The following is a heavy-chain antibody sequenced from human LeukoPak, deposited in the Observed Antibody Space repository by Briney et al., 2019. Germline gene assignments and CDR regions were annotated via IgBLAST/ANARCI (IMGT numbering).Heavy chain of an antibody. D-gene: IGHD1-26*01. Sequence: GGSLRLSCAASGFTFSRYWMSWVRQAPGKGLEWVANIKRDGSEKYYVDSVKGRFTISRDNAKNSLYLQMNSLRAEDTAVYYCARDKIEGATNFDYWGQGTLVTVSS. CDR3: ARDKIEGATNFDY. V-gene: IGHV3-7*01. J-gene: IGHJ4*02. CDR2: IKRDGSEK. CDR1: GFTFSRYW.